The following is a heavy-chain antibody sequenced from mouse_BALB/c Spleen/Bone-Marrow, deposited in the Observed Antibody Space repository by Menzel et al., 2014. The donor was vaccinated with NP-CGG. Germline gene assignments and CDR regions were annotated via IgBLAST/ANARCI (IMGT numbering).Heavy chain of an antibody. Sequence: EVQLVESGGGLVKPGGSLKLSCAASGFTFXSYGMSWVRQTPEKRLEWVATISGGGSYTYYPDSVKGRFTIPRDNAKNNLYLQMSSLRSEDTALYYCARQYGSSCFDYWGQGTTLTVSS. CDR1: GFTFXSYG. D-gene: IGHD1-1*01. V-gene: IGHV5-9-2*01. J-gene: IGHJ2*01. CDR2: ISGGGSYT. CDR3: ARQYGSSCFDY.